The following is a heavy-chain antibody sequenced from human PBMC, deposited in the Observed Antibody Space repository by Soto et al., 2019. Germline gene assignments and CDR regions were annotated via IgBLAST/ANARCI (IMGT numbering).Heavy chain of an antibody. Sequence: QVQLVQSGAEVKKPGASVKVSCKASGYTFTSYDINWVRQATGQGLEWMGWMNPNSGNTGYAQKFQGRVTMTRNTSISTADMELSSLRSEDTAVYYCARVPEGEHQGEDAFDIWGQGTMVTVSS. CDR2: MNPNSGNT. J-gene: IGHJ3*02. D-gene: IGHD3-16*01. CDR1: GYTFTSYD. V-gene: IGHV1-8*01. CDR3: ARVPEGEHQGEDAFDI.